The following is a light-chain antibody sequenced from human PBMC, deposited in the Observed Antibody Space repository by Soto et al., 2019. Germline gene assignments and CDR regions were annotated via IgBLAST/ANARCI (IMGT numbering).Light chain of an antibody. CDR2: SIS. CDR3: MQCTHWPWT. Sequence: DVVMTQSPLSLPVTLGQPASISCRSSQSLVNNNGNTYLNWFQQRPGQSPRRLIYSISNRDSGVPDRFSGSGSGTDFTLQISRVEAEDVGVYFCMQCTHWPWTFGQGTKVEIK. V-gene: IGKV2-30*01. CDR1: QSLVNNNGNTY. J-gene: IGKJ1*01.